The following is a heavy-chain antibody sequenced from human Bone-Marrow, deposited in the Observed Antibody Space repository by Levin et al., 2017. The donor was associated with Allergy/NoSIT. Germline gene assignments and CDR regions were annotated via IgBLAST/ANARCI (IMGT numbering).Heavy chain of an antibody. J-gene: IGHJ4*02. CDR2: IRGSDDAP. V-gene: IGHV3-23*01. CDR1: GFNFHAYA. Sequence: PGGSLRLSCAVSGFNFHAYAMTWVRQAPGKGLEWVSTIRGSDDAPFYRDSVTGRFTVSRDSSEDTLYLQMDRLRAEDTAVYYCATFDYSSYGYYFDYWGQGTLVTVSS. D-gene: IGHD4-11*01. CDR3: ATFDYSSYGYYFDY.